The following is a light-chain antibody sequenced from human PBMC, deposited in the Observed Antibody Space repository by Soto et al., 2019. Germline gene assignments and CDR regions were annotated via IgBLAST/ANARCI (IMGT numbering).Light chain of an antibody. J-gene: IGKJ5*01. CDR1: QDISNY. Sequence: DIQMTQSPSSLSASVGDRVTITCQASQDISNYLNWYQQKPGKAPKLLIYDASNLETGVPSRFSGSGSGTDFTFTISSLQPEDVAVYYCQQYYTTPSITFGQGTRLGIK. CDR2: DAS. V-gene: IGKV1-33*01. CDR3: QQYYTTPSIT.